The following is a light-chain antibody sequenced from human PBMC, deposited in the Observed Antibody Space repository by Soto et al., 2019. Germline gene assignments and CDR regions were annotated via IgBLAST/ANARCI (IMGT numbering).Light chain of an antibody. V-gene: IGLV2-18*02. CDR1: SSDGGSYNR. CDR3: CAHTTSSSHV. J-gene: IGLJ1*01. Sequence: QSALTQPPSVSGSPGQSVTISCTGTSSDGGSYNRVSWYQQPPGTAPKLMIYEVSNRPSGVPDRFSGSKSGTTASLTISGLQAEDEDDYYCCAHTTSSSHVFVTGTEVT. CDR2: EVS.